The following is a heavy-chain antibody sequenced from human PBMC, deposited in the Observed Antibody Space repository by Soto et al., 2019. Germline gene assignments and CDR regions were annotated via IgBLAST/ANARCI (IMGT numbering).Heavy chain of an antibody. J-gene: IGHJ6*02. D-gene: IGHD1-26*01. Sequence: EVQLLESGGGLVQPGGSLRLSCAASGFTFSSYAMSWVRQAPGKGLEWVSAISGSGGSTYYADSVKGRFTISRDNSKNTLNLQMNSLRAEDTAVYYCAKDRVPTTSDYYYYGMDVWGQGTTVTVSS. CDR2: ISGSGGST. V-gene: IGHV3-23*01. CDR1: GFTFSSYA. CDR3: AKDRVPTTSDYYYYGMDV.